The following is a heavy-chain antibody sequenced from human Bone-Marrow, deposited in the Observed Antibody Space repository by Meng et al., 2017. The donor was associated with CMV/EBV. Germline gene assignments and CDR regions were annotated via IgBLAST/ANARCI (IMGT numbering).Heavy chain of an antibody. CDR2: INHSGST. CDR3: ARGRIPWYSSSWLNWFDP. V-gene: IGHV4-34*01. J-gene: IGHJ5*02. D-gene: IGHD6-13*01. CDR1: GGSFSGYY. Sequence: SETLSLTCAVYGGSFSGYYWSWIRQPPGKGLEWIGEINHSGSTNYNPSLKSRVTISVDTSKNQFSLKLSSVTAADTAVYYCARGRIPWYSSSWLNWFDPCGQRTLVTVSS.